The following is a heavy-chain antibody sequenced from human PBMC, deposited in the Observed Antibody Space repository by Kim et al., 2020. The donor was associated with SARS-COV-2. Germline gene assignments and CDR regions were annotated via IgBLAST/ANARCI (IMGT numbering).Heavy chain of an antibody. D-gene: IGHD6-13*01. V-gene: IGHV3-74*01. CDR1: GFTFSSYW. CDR3: ARGSFQQGFDP. Sequence: GGSLRLSCEASGFTFSSYWMNWVRQAPGKGLVWVSRIKRDGSDTHYADSVKGRFTISRDNAKNTLHLQLNSLGVEDTAIYYCARGSFQQGFDPWGQGTLVTVSS. J-gene: IGHJ5*02. CDR2: IKRDGSDT.